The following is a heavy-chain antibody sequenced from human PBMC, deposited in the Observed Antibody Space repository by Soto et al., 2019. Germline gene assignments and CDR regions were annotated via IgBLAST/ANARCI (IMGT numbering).Heavy chain of an antibody. CDR3: ARSYYYDSSDLFDY. Sequence: PGGSLRLSCAASGFTFSSYAMHWVRQAPGKGLEWVAVISYDGSNKYYADSVKGRFTISRDNSKNTLYLQMNSLRAEGTAVYYCARSYYYDSSDLFDYWGQGTLVTVSS. V-gene: IGHV3-30-3*01. D-gene: IGHD3-22*01. J-gene: IGHJ4*02. CDR1: GFTFSSYA. CDR2: ISYDGSNK.